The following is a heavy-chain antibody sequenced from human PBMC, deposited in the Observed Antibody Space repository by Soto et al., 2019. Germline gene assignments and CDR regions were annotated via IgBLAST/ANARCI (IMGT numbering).Heavy chain of an antibody. CDR2: IYYSGSA. V-gene: IGHV4-59*01. D-gene: IGHD2-15*01. CDR1: GGSISRYD. Sequence: SETLSLTCTVSGGSISRYDWSWIRQPPGKGLEWIGYIYYSGSANYNPSLKSRVTISVDTSKNQFSLKLSSVTAADTAVYYCARRMGKYYFDYWGQGTLVTVSS. CDR3: ARRMGKYYFDY. J-gene: IGHJ4*02.